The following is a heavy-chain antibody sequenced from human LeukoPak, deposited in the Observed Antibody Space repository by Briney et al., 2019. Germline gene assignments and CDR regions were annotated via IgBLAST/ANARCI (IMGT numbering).Heavy chain of an antibody. V-gene: IGHV3-30*04. D-gene: IGHD3-3*01. Sequence: PGGSLRLSCAASGFTFSSYAMHWVRQAPGKGLEWVAVISYDGSNKYYADSVKGRFTISRDNSKNTLYLQMNSLRAEDTAVYYCAKDGSLRFLEWLFAPDAFDIWGQGTMVTVSS. J-gene: IGHJ3*02. CDR3: AKDGSLRFLEWLFAPDAFDI. CDR2: ISYDGSNK. CDR1: GFTFSSYA.